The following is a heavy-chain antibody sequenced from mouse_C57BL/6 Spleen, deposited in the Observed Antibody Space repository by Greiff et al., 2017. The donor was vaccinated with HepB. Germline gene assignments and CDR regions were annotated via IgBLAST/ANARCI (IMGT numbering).Heavy chain of an antibody. V-gene: IGHV1-64*01. CDR3: ARGPNLLLRYHAMDY. J-gene: IGHJ4*01. CDR2: IHPNSGST. CDR1: GYTFTSYW. D-gene: IGHD1-1*01. Sequence: VQLQQPGAELVKPGASVKLSCKASGYTFTSYWMHWVKQRPGQGLEWIGMIHPNSGSTNYNEKFKSKATLTVDKSSSTAYMQLSSLTSEDSAVYYCARGPNLLLRYHAMDYWGQGTSVTVSS.